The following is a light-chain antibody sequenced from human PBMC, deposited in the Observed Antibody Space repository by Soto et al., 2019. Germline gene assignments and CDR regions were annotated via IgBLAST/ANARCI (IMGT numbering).Light chain of an antibody. CDR2: AAS. V-gene: IGKV1-12*01. J-gene: IGKJ1*01. CDR3: QQGNSFPRP. Sequence: DIQMTQSPSSVSASVGDRVTVTCRASQRINDWLAWYQQKAGKAPKVLIYAASSLESGVPSRFSGSGSGTDFTLTIRSLQPEDFETYYCQQGNSFPRPFGQGTKVDIK. CDR1: QRINDW.